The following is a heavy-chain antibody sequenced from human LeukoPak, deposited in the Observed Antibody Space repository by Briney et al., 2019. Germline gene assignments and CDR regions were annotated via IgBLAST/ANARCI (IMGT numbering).Heavy chain of an antibody. V-gene: IGHV4-34*01. Sequence: SETLSLTCAVYGGSFSGYYWSWIRQPPGKGLEWIGEINHSGSTNYNPSLKSRVTMSVDTSKNQFSLKLSSVTAADTAVYYCARFHSYYRDGSGTNAFDIWGQGTKVTVSS. J-gene: IGHJ3*02. CDR3: ARFHSYYRDGSGTNAFDI. CDR2: INHSGST. D-gene: IGHD3-22*01. CDR1: GGSFSGYY.